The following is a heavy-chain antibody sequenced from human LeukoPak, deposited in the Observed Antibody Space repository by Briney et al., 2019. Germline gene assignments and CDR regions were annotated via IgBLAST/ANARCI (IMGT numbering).Heavy chain of an antibody. J-gene: IGHJ4*02. V-gene: IGHV1-69*13. D-gene: IGHD2/OR15-2a*01. CDR3: AREKLGSSMRRYYFDY. CDR2: IIPIFGTA. Sequence: SVKVSCKASGGTFSSYAISWVRQAPGQGLEWMGGIIPIFGTANYAQKFQGRVTITADESTSTAYMELSSLRSEDTAVYYCAREKLGSSMRRYYFDYWGQGTLVTVSS. CDR1: GGTFSSYA.